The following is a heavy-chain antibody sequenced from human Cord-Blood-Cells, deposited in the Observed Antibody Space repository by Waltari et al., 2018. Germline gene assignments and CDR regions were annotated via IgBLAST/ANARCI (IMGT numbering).Heavy chain of an antibody. CDR1: GFTFSSYG. CDR3: ARGAAADAFDI. Sequence: QVQLVESGGGVVQPGRSLRLSCAAYGFTFSSYGMLWVRQAPGKGLEWVAVIWYDGSNKYYADSVKGRFTISRDNSKNTRYLQMNSLRAEDTAVYYCARGAAADAFDIWGQGTMVTVSS. V-gene: IGHV3-33*01. CDR2: IWYDGSNK. J-gene: IGHJ3*02. D-gene: IGHD6-13*01.